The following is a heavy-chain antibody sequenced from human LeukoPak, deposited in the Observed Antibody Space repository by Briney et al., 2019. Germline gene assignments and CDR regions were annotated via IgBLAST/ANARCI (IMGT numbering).Heavy chain of an antibody. J-gene: IGHJ4*02. V-gene: IGHV1-2*02. CDR1: GYTFTGYY. CDR2: INPNSGGT. D-gene: IGHD3-10*01. CDR3: ATYYYGSGSYYRTFDY. Sequence: ASVKVSCKAPGYTFTGYYMHWVRQAPGQGLEWVGWINPNSGGTNYAQKFQGRVTMTRDTSISTAYMELSRLRSDDTAVYYCATYYYGSGSYYRTFDYWGQGTLVTVSS.